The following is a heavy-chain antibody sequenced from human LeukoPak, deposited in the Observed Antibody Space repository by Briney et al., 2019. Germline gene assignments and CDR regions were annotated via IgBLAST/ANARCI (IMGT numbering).Heavy chain of an antibody. CDR2: IKTKADGGTT. CDR1: GFTFTNYA. J-gene: IGHJ6*04. V-gene: IGHV3-15*01. Sequence: SGGSLRLSCAASGFTFTNYAMTWVRQAPGKGLEWVGRIKTKADGGTTDYAAPVKGRFTISRDDSKHTLYLQMNSLTTEDTAVYYCSHLMMDVWGKGTTVTVSS. CDR3: SHLMMDV.